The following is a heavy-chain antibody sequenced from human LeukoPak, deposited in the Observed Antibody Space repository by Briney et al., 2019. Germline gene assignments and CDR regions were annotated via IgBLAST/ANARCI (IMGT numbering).Heavy chain of an antibody. D-gene: IGHD6-19*01. V-gene: IGHV4-61*08. Sequence: SETLSLTCTVSGGSISNGDYYWSWIRQPPGKGLEWIGYIYYSGSTNYNPSLKSRVTISVDTSKNQFSLKLSSVTAADTAVYYCANGYSSGWYANWGQGTLVTVSS. J-gene: IGHJ4*02. CDR1: GGSISNGDYY. CDR3: ANGYSSGWYAN. CDR2: IYYSGST.